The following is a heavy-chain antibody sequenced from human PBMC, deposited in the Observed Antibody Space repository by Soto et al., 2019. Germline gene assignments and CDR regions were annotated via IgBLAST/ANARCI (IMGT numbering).Heavy chain of an antibody. V-gene: IGHV5-51*01. CDR2: IYPGDSDT. CDR3: ARHQVVSAMVQFYYYYGMDV. Sequence: GESLKISCKGSGYSFTSYWIGWVRQMPGKGLEWMGIIYPGDSDTRYSPSFQGQVTISADKSISTAYLQWSSLKASDTAMYYCARHQVVSAMVQFYYYYGMDVWGQGTTVTVSS. J-gene: IGHJ6*02. D-gene: IGHD2-2*01. CDR1: GYSFTSYW.